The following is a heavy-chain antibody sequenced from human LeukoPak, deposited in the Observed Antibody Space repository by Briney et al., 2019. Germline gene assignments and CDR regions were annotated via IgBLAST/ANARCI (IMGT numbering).Heavy chain of an antibody. J-gene: IGHJ4*02. CDR3: AKASWVSNGDAVL. V-gene: IGHV3-23*01. CDR1: GFTFSSYA. D-gene: IGHD1-1*01. Sequence: GGSLRLSCAASGFTFSSYAMSWVRQAPARGLEWVSSLRGDGSTFYADSVKGRFTLSRDESRNTVYFQLNSLRVKDTAVYYCAKASWVSNGDAVLWGQGTLVTVFS. CDR2: LRGDGST.